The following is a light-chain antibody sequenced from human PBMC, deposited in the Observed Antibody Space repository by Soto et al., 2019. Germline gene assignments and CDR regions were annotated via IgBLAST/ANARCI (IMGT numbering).Light chain of an antibody. J-gene: IGLJ1*01. CDR1: SSDVGGYNY. Sequence: SVLTQPDSGYGSPGRSVAITKTRTSSDVGGYNYVSWYQQHPGKAPKLIIFDVNKRPSGVPDRFSGSKSGSTASLTISGLQAEDEADYYCCSYGGSFYVVGTGTKVTVL. CDR2: DVN. V-gene: IGLV2-11*01. CDR3: CSYGGSFYV.